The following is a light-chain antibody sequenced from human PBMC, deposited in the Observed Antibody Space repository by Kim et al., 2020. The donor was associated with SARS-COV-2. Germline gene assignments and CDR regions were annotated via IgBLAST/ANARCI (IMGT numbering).Light chain of an antibody. J-gene: IGLJ1*01. CDR3: QSYDNILSGYV. CDR1: SSNIAAGYE. Sequence: QRVTISCTGISSNIAAGYEVHWYQQLPGTAPKLLIYGDINRPSGVPDRFSGSKSGTSASLAISGLQTEDEADYYCQSYDNILSGYVFGTGTKVTVL. V-gene: IGLV1-40*01. CDR2: GDI.